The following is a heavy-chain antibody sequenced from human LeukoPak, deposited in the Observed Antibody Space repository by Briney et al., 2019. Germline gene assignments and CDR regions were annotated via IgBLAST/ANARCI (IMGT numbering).Heavy chain of an antibody. D-gene: IGHD3-22*01. Sequence: SETLSLTCTVSGGSISSGSYYWSWIRQPAGKGLEWIGRIYTSGSTNYDPSLKSRVTISVDTSKNQFSLKLSSVTAADTAVYYCARASSGPMKRDAFDIWGQGTMVTVSS. V-gene: IGHV4-61*02. CDR1: GGSISSGSYY. CDR3: ARASSGPMKRDAFDI. J-gene: IGHJ3*02. CDR2: IYTSGST.